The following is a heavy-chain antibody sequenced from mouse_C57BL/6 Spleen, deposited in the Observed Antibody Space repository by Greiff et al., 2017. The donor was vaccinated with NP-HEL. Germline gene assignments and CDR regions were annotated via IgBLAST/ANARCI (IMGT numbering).Heavy chain of an antibody. D-gene: IGHD1-1*01. CDR2: INPYNGGT. V-gene: IGHV1-19*01. J-gene: IGHJ1*03. CDR3: ARYTTVRWYFDV. Sequence: VQLQQSGPVLVKPGASVKMSCKASGYTFTDYYMNWVKQSHGKSLEWIGVINPYNGGTSYNQKFKGKATLTVDKSSSTAYMELNSLTSEDSAVYYCARYTTVRWYFDVWGTGTTVTVSS. CDR1: GYTFTDYY.